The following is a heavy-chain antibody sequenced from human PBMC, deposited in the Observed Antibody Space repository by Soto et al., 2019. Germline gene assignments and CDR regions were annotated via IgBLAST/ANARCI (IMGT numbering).Heavy chain of an antibody. D-gene: IGHD3-9*01. J-gene: IGHJ4*02. Sequence: SETLSLTFSVSGDSINSDKYYWGWIRQPPGKGLEWIGSIYFRGNTYYNPSLQTRVTISLDKSKSQFSLKLNSVTAADSAVYFCARLEGLATISYYFDFWGQGALVTVSS. CDR2: IYFRGNT. CDR1: GDSINSDKYY. CDR3: ARLEGLATISYYFDF. V-gene: IGHV4-39*01.